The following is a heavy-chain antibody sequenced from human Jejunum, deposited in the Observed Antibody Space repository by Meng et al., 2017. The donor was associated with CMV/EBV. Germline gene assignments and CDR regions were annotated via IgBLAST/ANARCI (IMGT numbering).Heavy chain of an antibody. Sequence: SGFIFSDYYMTWIRQAPGKGLEFVSYISSSATTIYYAAFVKGRFTISRDNTKNSLYLQMDSLRAEDTAVYYCARSPYSSGWVYFDYWGQGTLVTVSS. V-gene: IGHV3-11*01. CDR2: ISSSATTI. J-gene: IGHJ4*02. CDR1: GFIFSDYY. CDR3: ARSPYSSGWVYFDY. D-gene: IGHD6-19*01.